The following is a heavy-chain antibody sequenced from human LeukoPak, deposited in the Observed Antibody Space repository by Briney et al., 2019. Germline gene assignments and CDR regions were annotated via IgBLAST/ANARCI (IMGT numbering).Heavy chain of an antibody. D-gene: IGHD5-24*01. CDR1: GYTFTGYY. J-gene: IGHJ3*02. Sequence: GASVKLSCKASGYTFTGYYMHWVRKAPGQGLEWMGWINPNSGGTNYAQKFQGRVNMTRDTSISTAYMELSRLRSDDTAVYYCAINRRWLQLRDAFDIWGQGTVVTVSS. CDR2: INPNSGGT. V-gene: IGHV1-2*02. CDR3: AINRRWLQLRDAFDI.